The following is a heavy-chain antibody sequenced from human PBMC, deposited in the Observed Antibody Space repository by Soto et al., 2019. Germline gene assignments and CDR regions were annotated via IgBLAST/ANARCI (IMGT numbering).Heavy chain of an antibody. V-gene: IGHV4-39*01. CDR2: IFSTGTT. J-gene: IGHJ4*02. D-gene: IGHD4-17*01. CDR3: ARHDYGDGISY. CDR1: GDSISSSTYY. Sequence: PSETLSLTCTVSGDSISSSTYYWGWIRRPPGKGLEWIATIFSTGTTHYNPSLRGRVTISVDTSKNQFSLTVRSVTAADTAAYYCARHDYGDGISYWGQGSQVTVSS.